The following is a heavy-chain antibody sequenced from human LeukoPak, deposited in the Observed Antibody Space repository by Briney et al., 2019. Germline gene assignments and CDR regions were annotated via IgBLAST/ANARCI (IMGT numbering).Heavy chain of an antibody. CDR2: ISSSSSYI. V-gene: IGHV3-21*04. CDR1: GFTFSSYS. Sequence: PGGSLRLSCAASGFTFSSYSMNWVRQAPGKGLEWVSSISSSSSYIYYADSVKGRFTISRDNSKNTLYLQMDSLRAEDTAVYYCAKRCVRGWSTDAFDFWGQGTKVTVSS. D-gene: IGHD6-19*01. J-gene: IGHJ3*01. CDR3: AKRCVRGWSTDAFDF.